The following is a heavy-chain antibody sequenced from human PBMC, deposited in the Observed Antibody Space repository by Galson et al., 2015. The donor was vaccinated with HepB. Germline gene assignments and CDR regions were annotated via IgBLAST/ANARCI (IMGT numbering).Heavy chain of an antibody. V-gene: IGHV3-66*02. CDR1: GFTVSNNY. D-gene: IGHD1-14*01. CDR2: TYSGGGT. CDR3: ATGRAQPLEY. Sequence: SLRLSCAASGFTVSNNYMSWVRQAPGKGLEWVSVTYSGGGTYYEDSLKGRFTSSRDNSKNTLYLQINSLRAYDTAVYYCATGRAQPLEYWGHGTLVTVSS. J-gene: IGHJ4*03.